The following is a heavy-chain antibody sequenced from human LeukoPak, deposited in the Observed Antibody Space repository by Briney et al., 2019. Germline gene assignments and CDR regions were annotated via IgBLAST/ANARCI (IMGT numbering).Heavy chain of an antibody. J-gene: IGHJ4*02. CDR1: GGSISTYY. CDR2: IYYSGST. V-gene: IGHV4-59*01. D-gene: IGHD6-13*01. CDR3: ARGGIAAFHFDY. Sequence: SETLSLTCTVSGGSISTYYWSWIRQPPGQGLEWIGYIYYSGSTNYNPSLKSRVTMSVDTSKNQFSLKLSSVTAADTAVYYCARGGIAAFHFDYWGQGTLVTVSS.